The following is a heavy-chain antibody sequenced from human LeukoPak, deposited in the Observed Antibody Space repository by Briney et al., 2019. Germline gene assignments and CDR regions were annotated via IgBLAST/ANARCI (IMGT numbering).Heavy chain of an antibody. V-gene: IGHV4-34*01. CDR3: ARDPAAVDY. CDR1: GGSFSGYY. D-gene: IGHD6-13*01. Sequence: PSETLSLTCAVYGGSFSGYYWSWICQPPGKGLEWIGEINHSGSTNYNPSLKSRVTISVDTSKNQFSLKLSSVTAADTAVYYCARDPAAVDYWGQGTLVTVSS. CDR2: INHSGST. J-gene: IGHJ4*02.